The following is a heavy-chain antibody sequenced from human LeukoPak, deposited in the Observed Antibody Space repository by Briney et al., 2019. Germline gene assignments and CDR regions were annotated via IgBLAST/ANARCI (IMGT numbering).Heavy chain of an antibody. J-gene: IGHJ4*02. CDR1: GGSITFGCYY. CDR3: ARARVIPASFDY. CDR2: IYTSGRT. V-gene: IGHV4-61*02. Sequence: PPETLSLTCTVSGGSITFGCYYWTWIRQPAGKGLEWIGRIYTSGRTFYNPSLKSRVTISMDTSMNQFSLRLNSVTAADTAVYYCARARVIPASFDYWGQGALVTVSS. D-gene: IGHD3-16*02.